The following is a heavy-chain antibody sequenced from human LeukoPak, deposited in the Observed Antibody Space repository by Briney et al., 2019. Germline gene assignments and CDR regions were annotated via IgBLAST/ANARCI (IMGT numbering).Heavy chain of an antibody. CDR2: IWYDGSNE. D-gene: IGHD3-9*01. J-gene: IGHJ4*02. V-gene: IGHV3-33*01. Sequence: PGGSLRLSCAASGFTFSSYGMHWVRQAPGKGLEWVAVIWYDGSNEYYADSVKGRFTISRDNSKNTLYLQMNSLTAEDTAVYYCAGDGGDILTGYHDYWGQGTLVTVSS. CDR3: AGDGGDILTGYHDY. CDR1: GFTFSSYG.